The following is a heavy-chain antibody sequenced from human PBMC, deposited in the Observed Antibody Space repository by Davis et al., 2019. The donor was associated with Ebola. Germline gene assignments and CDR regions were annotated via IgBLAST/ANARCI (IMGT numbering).Heavy chain of an antibody. Sequence: GESLKISCAASGFTFSSYAMHWVRQAPGKGLEWVAVISYDGSNKYYADSVKGRFTISRDNSKNTLYLQMNSLRAEDTAVYYCAKDMNYGVPSWFDPWGQGTLVTVSS. D-gene: IGHD1-7*01. V-gene: IGHV3-30*04. J-gene: IGHJ5*02. CDR2: ISYDGSNK. CDR1: GFTFSSYA. CDR3: AKDMNYGVPSWFDP.